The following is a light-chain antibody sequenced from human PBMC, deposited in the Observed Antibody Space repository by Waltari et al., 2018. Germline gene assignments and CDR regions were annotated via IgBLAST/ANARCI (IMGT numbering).Light chain of an antibody. CDR1: SRDIGRFNS. CDR3: SSYTNSGNVV. J-gene: IGLJ2*01. Sequence: QSALTQPASVSGSPGQAITISCTGTSRDIGRFNSVSWYQQHPGKAPKLVISEVSNRPSGVSNRFSGSKSGNTASLTISGLQAEDGAHYYCSSYTNSGNVVFGGGTKLTVL. V-gene: IGLV2-14*01. CDR2: EVS.